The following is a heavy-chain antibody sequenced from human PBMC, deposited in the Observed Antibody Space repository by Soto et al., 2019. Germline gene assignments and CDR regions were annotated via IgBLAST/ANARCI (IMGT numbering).Heavy chain of an antibody. CDR3: ARETYYYGSGSYYNPHNWFDP. CDR1: GDSVSSNSAA. J-gene: IGHJ5*02. V-gene: IGHV6-1*01. CDR2: TYYRSKWYN. D-gene: IGHD3-10*01. Sequence: SQTLSLTCAISGDSVSSNSAAWNWIRQSPSRGLEWLGRTYYRSKWYNDYAVSVKSRITINPETSKNQFSLQLNSVTPEDTAVYYCARETYYYGSGSYYNPHNWFDPWGQGTLVTVSS.